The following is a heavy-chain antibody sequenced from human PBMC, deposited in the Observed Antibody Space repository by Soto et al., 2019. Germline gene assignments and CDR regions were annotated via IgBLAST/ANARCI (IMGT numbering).Heavy chain of an antibody. Sequence: QLQLQESGPGLVKPSETLSLTCAGSGGSISGRYYYWGWLRQSPGRGPEWIGSVFYTGVTSYNPSLESRVSVAVDTSKNQFSLKVSAVTAADTAVYYCASSQKGYNWTYFDHWGQGALVTVAS. D-gene: IGHD1-20*01. CDR1: GGSISGRYYY. CDR3: ASSQKGYNWTYFDH. V-gene: IGHV4-39*01. J-gene: IGHJ4*02. CDR2: VFYTGVT.